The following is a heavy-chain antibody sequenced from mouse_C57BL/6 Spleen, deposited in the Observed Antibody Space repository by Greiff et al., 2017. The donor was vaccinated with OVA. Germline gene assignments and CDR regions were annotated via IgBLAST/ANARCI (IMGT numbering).Heavy chain of an antibody. D-gene: IGHD2-1*01. J-gene: IGHJ2*01. CDR1: GYTFTSYW. Sequence: QVQLQQPGAELVRPGTSVKLSCKASGYTFTSYWMHWVKQRPGQGLEWIGVIDPSGSYTNYNQKFKGKATLTVDNPSSTAYMQLSSLTSADSDVYYCETLYGNYPFDYWGQGTTLTVSS. CDR3: ETLYGNYPFDY. CDR2: IDPSGSYT. V-gene: IGHV1-59*01.